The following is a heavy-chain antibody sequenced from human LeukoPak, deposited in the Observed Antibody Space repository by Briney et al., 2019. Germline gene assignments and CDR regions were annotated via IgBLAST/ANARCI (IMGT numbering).Heavy chain of an antibody. Sequence: PGGTLRLSCAASGFTFEDYTMHWVRQAPGKGLEWVSLTSWEGGSTFYADSVRGRFTISRDNTKNSLYLHMNSLTTEDTALYYCAKHLGRNKLFGVDSDYWGQGTLVTVSS. CDR3: AKHLGRNKLFGVDSDY. D-gene: IGHD3-3*01. V-gene: IGHV3-43*01. CDR2: TSWEGGST. J-gene: IGHJ4*02. CDR1: GFTFEDYT.